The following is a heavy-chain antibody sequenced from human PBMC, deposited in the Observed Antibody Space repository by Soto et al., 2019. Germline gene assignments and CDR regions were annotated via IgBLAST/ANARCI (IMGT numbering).Heavy chain of an antibody. CDR3: ARGPFYGSGSLYVP. CDR1: GGTFSSYT. J-gene: IGHJ5*02. V-gene: IGHV1-69*02. CDR2: IIPILGIA. Sequence: GASVKVSCKASGGTFSSYTISWVRQAPGQGLEWMGRIIPILGIANYAQKFQGRVTITADKSTSTAYMELSSLRSEDTAVYYCARGPFYGSGSLYVPWGQGTLVTVS. D-gene: IGHD3-10*01.